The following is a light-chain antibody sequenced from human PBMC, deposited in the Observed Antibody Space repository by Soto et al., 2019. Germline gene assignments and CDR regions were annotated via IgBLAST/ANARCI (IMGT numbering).Light chain of an antibody. CDR2: AAS. Sequence: EIVLTQSLGTLSLSPGERATLSCRASQSVGKNYLAWFQQKPGQAPRLLLYAASSRATGVPDRFSGSGSGTDFTLTISRLEPEDFAVYYCQQYASAPLTFGVGTKVAIK. J-gene: IGKJ4*01. V-gene: IGKV3-20*01. CDR3: QQYASAPLT. CDR1: QSVGKNY.